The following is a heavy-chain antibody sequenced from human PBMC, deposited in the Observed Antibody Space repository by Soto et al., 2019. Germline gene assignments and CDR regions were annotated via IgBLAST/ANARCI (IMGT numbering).Heavy chain of an antibody. Sequence: GGSLRLSCGASGFTVSSNYMSWFPQAPGEGLEWVSVIYSGGSTSYADSVKGRSTISRNNSKNTLYLQMNSLRAEDTAVYYCAIESGSYLDYFDYWGQGTLVTVSS. CDR1: GFTVSSNY. J-gene: IGHJ4*02. CDR3: AIESGSYLDYFDY. D-gene: IGHD1-26*01. CDR2: IYSGGST. V-gene: IGHV3-53*01.